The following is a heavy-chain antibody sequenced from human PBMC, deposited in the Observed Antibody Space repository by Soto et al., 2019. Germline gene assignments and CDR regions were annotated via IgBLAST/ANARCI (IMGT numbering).Heavy chain of an antibody. V-gene: IGHV4-59*01. D-gene: IGHD2-15*01. CDR3: ARDCSGGSCSDAFDI. CDR2: IYYSGST. Sequence: PSETLSLTCTVSGGSISSYYWSWIRQPPGKGLEWIGYIYYSGSTNYNPSLKSRVTISVDTSKNQFSLKLSSVTAADTVVYYCARDCSGGSCSDAFDIWGQGTMVTVSS. CDR1: GGSISSYY. J-gene: IGHJ3*02.